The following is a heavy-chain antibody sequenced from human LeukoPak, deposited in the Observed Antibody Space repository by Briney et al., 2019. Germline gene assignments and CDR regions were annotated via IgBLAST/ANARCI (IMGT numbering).Heavy chain of an antibody. CDR1: GGTFSSYA. J-gene: IGHJ4*02. Sequence: SVKVSCKASGGTFSSYAISWVRQAPGQGLEWMGGIIPIFGTANYAQKFQGRVAITADKSTSTAYMELNSLRSEDTAVYYCAREILPVHCDGGSCYSFDNWGQGTLVTVSS. D-gene: IGHD2-15*01. CDR3: AREILPVHCDGGSCYSFDN. CDR2: IIPIFGTA. V-gene: IGHV1-69*06.